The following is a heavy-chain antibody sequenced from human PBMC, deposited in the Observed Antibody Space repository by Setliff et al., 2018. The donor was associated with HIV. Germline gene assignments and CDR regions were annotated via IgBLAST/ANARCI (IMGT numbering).Heavy chain of an antibody. Sequence: GGSLRLSCAASGFIFSSYGMHWVRQAPGKGLEWVAFIRYDGSNKYYADSVKGRFTISRDNSKNTLYLQMNSLRAEDTAVYYCATIVESSGYHGGNYFDFWGRGSLVTVSS. CDR1: GFIFSSYG. J-gene: IGHJ4*02. CDR2: IRYDGSNK. V-gene: IGHV3-30*02. CDR3: ATIVESSGYHGGNYFDF. D-gene: IGHD3-22*01.